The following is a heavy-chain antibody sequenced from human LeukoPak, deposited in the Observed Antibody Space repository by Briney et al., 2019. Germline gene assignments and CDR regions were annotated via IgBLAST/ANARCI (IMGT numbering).Heavy chain of an antibody. CDR3: ARDGTTVVTSHSFDAFDI. Sequence: SETLSLTCTVSGGSISSYYWSWIRQPPGKGLEWIGYIYYSGSTNYNPSLKSRVTISVDTSKNQFSLKLSSVTAADTAVYYCARDGTTVVTSHSFDAFDIWGQGTMVTVSS. CDR1: GGSISSYY. D-gene: IGHD4-23*01. V-gene: IGHV4-59*12. CDR2: IYYSGST. J-gene: IGHJ3*02.